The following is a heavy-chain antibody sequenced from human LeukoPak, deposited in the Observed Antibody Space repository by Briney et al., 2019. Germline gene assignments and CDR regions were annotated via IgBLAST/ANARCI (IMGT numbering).Heavy chain of an antibody. CDR1: GITLSNYG. Sequence: GGSLRLSCAVSGITLSNYGMSWVRQAPGKGLEWVAGISDSGGRTNYADSVKGRFTISRDNPKNTLYLQMNSLRTEDTAVYYCAKAGIAVPATPEYCGQGTQVTVSS. V-gene: IGHV3-23*01. CDR3: AKAGIAVPATPEY. D-gene: IGHD6-19*01. CDR2: ISDSGGRT. J-gene: IGHJ4*02.